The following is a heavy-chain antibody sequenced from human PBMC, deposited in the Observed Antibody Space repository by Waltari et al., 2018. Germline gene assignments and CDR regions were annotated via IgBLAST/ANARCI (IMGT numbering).Heavy chain of an antibody. Sequence: QLQLQESGPGLVKPSETLSLTCTVSGGSISSSSYYWGWIRQPPGKGLEWIGSIYYSGSTYYNPSLKSRVTISVDTSKNQFSLKLSSVTAADTAVYYCASGVSSWYFDLWGRDTLVTVSS. CDR3: ASGVSSWYFDL. CDR2: IYYSGST. J-gene: IGHJ2*01. V-gene: IGHV4-39*07. CDR1: GGSISSSSYY. D-gene: IGHD2-8*01.